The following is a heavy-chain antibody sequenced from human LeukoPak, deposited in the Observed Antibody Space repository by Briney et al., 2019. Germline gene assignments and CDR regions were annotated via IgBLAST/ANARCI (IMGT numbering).Heavy chain of an antibody. CDR2: ISSNGGST. CDR1: GFTFSSYA. D-gene: IGHD2-15*01. V-gene: IGHV3-64*01. J-gene: IGHJ4*02. CDR3: ARNSYCSGGSCYDY. Sequence: GGSLRLSCAASGFTFSSYAMHWVRQAPGKGLEYVSAISSNGGSTYYANSVKGRFTISRDNSKNTLYLQMGSLRAEDMAVYYCARNSYCSGGSCYDYWGQRTLVTVSS.